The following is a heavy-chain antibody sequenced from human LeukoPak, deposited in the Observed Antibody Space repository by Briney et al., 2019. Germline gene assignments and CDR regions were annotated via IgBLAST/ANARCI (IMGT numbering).Heavy chain of an antibody. CDR2: ISGSGGST. D-gene: IGHD3-22*01. Sequence: PGGSLRLSCVASGFTFSSSAMSWVRQAPGKGLAWVAAISGSGGSTEYADSVKGRFTISRDNSKNTLYLQMNSLRAEDTAVYYCAGTGIYYDSSGYTTDAFDIWGQGTMVTVSS. CDR3: AGTGIYYDSSGYTTDAFDI. J-gene: IGHJ3*02. V-gene: IGHV3-23*01. CDR1: GFTFSSSA.